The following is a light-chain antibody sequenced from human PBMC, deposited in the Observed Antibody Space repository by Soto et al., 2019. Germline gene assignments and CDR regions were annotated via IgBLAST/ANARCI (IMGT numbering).Light chain of an antibody. V-gene: IGKV3-11*01. CDR2: DAS. J-gene: IGKJ1*01. Sequence: EIVLTQSPATLSLSPGERATLSCRASKSIGSYLAWYQQKPGQAPRLLIYDASNRATGIPARFSGSGSGTDFTLTISSLEPEDFAVYYCQLRNNWPPTWTFGQGTKVESK. CDR1: KSIGSY. CDR3: QLRNNWPPTWT.